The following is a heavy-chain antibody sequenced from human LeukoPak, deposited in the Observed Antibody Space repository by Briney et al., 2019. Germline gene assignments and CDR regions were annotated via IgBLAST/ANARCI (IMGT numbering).Heavy chain of an antibody. D-gene: IGHD3-3*01. V-gene: IGHV3-9*01. J-gene: IGHJ4*02. CDR3: AKDSSGRYYDFWSGKYYFDY. CDR1: GFTFDDYA. CDR2: ISWNSGSI. Sequence: PGGSLRLSCAASGFTFDDYAMHWVRQAPGKGLEWVSGISWNSGSIGYADSVKGRFTISRDNAKNSLYLQMNSLRAEDTALYYCAKDSSGRYYDFWSGKYYFDYWGQGTLVTVSS.